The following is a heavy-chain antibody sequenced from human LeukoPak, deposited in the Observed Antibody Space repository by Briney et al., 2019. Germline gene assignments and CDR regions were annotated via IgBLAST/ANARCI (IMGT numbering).Heavy chain of an antibody. J-gene: IGHJ3*02. D-gene: IGHD1-14*01. CDR2: IYTDGSST. CDR1: GLTLSQYW. CDR3: ARGGEPAGFDI. V-gene: IGHV3-74*01. Sequence: GGSLRLSCASWGLTLSQYWMFGVRRAPGKGLVWVSHIYTDGSSTTYADSVKGRFTISRDHAKNTLYLQMNSLRAEDTAVYYCARGGEPAGFDIWGQGTMVTVSS.